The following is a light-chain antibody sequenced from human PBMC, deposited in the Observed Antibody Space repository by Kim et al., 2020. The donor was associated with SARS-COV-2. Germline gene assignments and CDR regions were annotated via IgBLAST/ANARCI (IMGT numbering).Light chain of an antibody. Sequence: SSELTQDSAVSVALGQTVRITCQGDSLRRYYATWYQQKPGQAPILVIYGKNHRPSGIPDRFSGFRSGNTASLTITATQAGDEADYYCNSRDSNDNVVFGGGTKLTVL. J-gene: IGLJ2*01. CDR2: GKN. CDR1: SLRRYY. CDR3: NSRDSNDNVV. V-gene: IGLV3-19*01.